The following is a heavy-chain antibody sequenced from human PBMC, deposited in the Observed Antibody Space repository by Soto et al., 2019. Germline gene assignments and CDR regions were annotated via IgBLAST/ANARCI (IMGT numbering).Heavy chain of an antibody. CDR3: ARVAHGIAAAGTRGVGGMDV. V-gene: IGHV4-34*01. CDR1: GGSLSGYY. CDR2: INHSGST. D-gene: IGHD6-13*01. Sequence: QVQLQQWGAGLLKPSETLSLTCAVYGGSLSGYYWSWIRQPPGKGLEWIGEINHSGSTNYNPSLKSRVTISVDTSKNQFSLKLSSVTAADTAVYYCARVAHGIAAAGTRGVGGMDVWGQGTTVTVSS. J-gene: IGHJ6*02.